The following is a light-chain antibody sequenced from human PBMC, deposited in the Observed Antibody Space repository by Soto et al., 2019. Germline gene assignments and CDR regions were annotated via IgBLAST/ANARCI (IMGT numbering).Light chain of an antibody. J-gene: IGLJ1*01. V-gene: IGLV2-14*01. CDR1: STYVGGYNY. CDR2: EVS. CDR3: CAYAATYTYV. Sequence: QSVLKQPASVSGSPGQSITISCTGSSTYVGGYNYVSWYQQHPGKAPKVMIYEVSNRPSGVSNRFSGSKFGNTASLTISGLQAEDEAEYYCCAYAATYTYVFGTGTKVTV.